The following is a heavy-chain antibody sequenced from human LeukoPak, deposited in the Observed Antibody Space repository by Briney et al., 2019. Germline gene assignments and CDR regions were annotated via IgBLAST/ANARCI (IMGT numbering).Heavy chain of an antibody. Sequence: ASVKVSCKASGYTFTGYYMHWVRQAPGQGLEWMGWINPNSGGINYAQKFQGRVTMTRDMSTSTVYMELSSLRSEDTAVYYCARGSDWLLSESNWFDPWGQGTLVTVSS. CDR1: GYTFTGYY. V-gene: IGHV1-2*02. CDR2: INPNSGGI. D-gene: IGHD3-9*01. CDR3: ARGSDWLLSESNWFDP. J-gene: IGHJ5*02.